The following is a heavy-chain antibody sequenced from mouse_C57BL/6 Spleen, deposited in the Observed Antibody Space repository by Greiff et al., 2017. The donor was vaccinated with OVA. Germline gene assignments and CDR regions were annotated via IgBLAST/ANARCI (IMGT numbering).Heavy chain of an antibody. D-gene: IGHD2-2*01. Sequence: QVQLQQPGAELVMPGASVKLSCKASGYTFTSYWMHWVKQRPGQGLEWIGKIDPSDSYTNYNQKFKGKSTLTVDKSSSTAYMQLSSLTSEDSAVYYCARGGMVTTGAPGFDYWGQGTPLTVSS. CDR1: GYTFTSYW. CDR2: IDPSDSYT. J-gene: IGHJ2*01. CDR3: ARGGMVTTGAPGFDY. V-gene: IGHV1-69*01.